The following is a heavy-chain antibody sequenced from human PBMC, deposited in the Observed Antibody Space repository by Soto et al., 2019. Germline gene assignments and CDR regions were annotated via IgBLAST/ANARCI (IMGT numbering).Heavy chain of an antibody. Sequence: VQLVESGGGLVQPGRSLRLSCAASGVTFDEYAMHWVRQAPGKGLEWVSGISWNSGTMYYADSVKGRFTISRDNAKNSLYLQMDGLRPDDTAFYYCAKGTESSGHEYHFDYWGQGTLVTVSS. D-gene: IGHD5-12*01. V-gene: IGHV3-9*01. CDR3: AKGTESSGHEYHFDY. CDR2: ISWNSGTM. CDR1: GVTFDEYA. J-gene: IGHJ4*02.